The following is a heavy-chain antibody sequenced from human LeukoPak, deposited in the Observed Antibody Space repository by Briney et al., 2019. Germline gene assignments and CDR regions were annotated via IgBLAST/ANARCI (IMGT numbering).Heavy chain of an antibody. CDR1: GYTFTSYY. D-gene: IGHD6-6*01. Sequence: GGSLRLSCVASGYTFTSYYMHWVRQAPGQGLEWMGIINPSGGSTSYAQKFQGRVTMTRDTSTSTVYMELSSLRSEDTAVYYCARGVAARPRISWYFDLWGRGTLVTVSS. V-gene: IGHV1-46*01. CDR3: ARGVAARPRISWYFDL. CDR2: INPSGGST. J-gene: IGHJ2*01.